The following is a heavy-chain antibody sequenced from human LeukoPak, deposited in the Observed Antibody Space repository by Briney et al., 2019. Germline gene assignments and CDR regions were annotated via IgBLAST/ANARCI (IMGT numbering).Heavy chain of an antibody. CDR2: MNPNSGNK. CDR1: GYTFTSYD. Sequence: ASVKVSCKASGYTFTSYDINWVRQATGQGLEWMGWMNPNSGNKGYAQKFQGRVTMTRNTSISTAYMELSSLRSEETAVYYFARGGRYDILTGYYKGDYYYYYMDVWGKGTTVTISS. D-gene: IGHD3-9*01. CDR3: ARGGRYDILTGYYKGDYYYYYMDV. J-gene: IGHJ6*03. V-gene: IGHV1-8*01.